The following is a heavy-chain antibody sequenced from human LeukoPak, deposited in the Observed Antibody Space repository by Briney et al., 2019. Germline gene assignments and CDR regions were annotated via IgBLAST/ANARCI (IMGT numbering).Heavy chain of an antibody. J-gene: IGHJ4*02. CDR1: GFTFSSYE. V-gene: IGHV3-48*03. D-gene: IGHD3-9*01. Sequence: GGSLRLSCAASGFTFSSYEMNWVRQAPGKGLEWVSYISSSGSTIYYADSVKGRFTISRDNAKNSQYLQMNSLRAEDTAVYYCARGSDILTGYYLGYFDYWGQGTLVTVSS. CDR2: ISSSGSTI. CDR3: ARGSDILTGYYLGYFDY.